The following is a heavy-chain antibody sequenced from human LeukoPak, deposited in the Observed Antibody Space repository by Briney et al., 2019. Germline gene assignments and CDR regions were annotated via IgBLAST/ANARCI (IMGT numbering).Heavy chain of an antibody. J-gene: IGHJ6*03. D-gene: IGHD2-8*01. Sequence: GASVKVSCKASGYTFNSNGIGWVRQAPGQGLEWMGWISAYNGNTNYAQKLQGRVTMTTDTSTNTAYMELRSLRSDDTAVYYCARVPYCTNGVCYRYYYYYYMDVWGKGTTVTVSS. CDR3: ARVPYCTNGVCYRYYYYYYMDV. V-gene: IGHV1-18*01. CDR1: GYTFNSNG. CDR2: ISAYNGNT.